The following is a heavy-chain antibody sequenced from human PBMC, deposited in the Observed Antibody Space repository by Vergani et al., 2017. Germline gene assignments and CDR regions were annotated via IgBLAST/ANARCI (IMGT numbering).Heavy chain of an antibody. CDR1: GFTLNTYG. D-gene: IGHD2/OR15-2a*01. Sequence: QVQILQSGGGVVQPGGSLRLSCTLSGFTLNTYGIHWVRQAPGKGLEWVSFIRYDGSSEYYGDSVKGRFTISRDKSQNTVNLQMNSLRTEDTAVYFCANSVIAGNVGVAYFGMDVSGQGPLVTVSS. CDR2: IRYDGSSE. CDR3: ANSVIAGNVGVAYFGMDV. V-gene: IGHV3-30*02. J-gene: IGHJ6*02.